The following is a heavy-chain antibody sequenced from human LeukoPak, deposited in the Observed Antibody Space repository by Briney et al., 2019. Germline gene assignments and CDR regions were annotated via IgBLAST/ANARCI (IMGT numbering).Heavy chain of an antibody. V-gene: IGHV3-66*01. CDR3: ARGRRGYSYGPLDY. CDR2: IYSGGST. J-gene: IGHJ4*02. CDR1: GFTFSSNY. Sequence: GGSLRLSCAASGFTFSSNYMSWVRQAPGKGLEGVSVIYSGGSTYYADSVKGRFTISRDNSKNTLYPQMNSLRAEDTAVYYCARGRRGYSYGPLDYWGQGTLVTVSS. D-gene: IGHD5-18*01.